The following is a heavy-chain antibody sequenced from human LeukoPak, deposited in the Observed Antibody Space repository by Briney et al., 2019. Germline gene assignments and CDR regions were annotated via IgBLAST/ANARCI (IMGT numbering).Heavy chain of an antibody. Sequence: ASVNVSCKASGYTFTKYGITWVRQAPGQGLEWMVWISPYNGNRNYAQKLQDRVTMTTDTSTSTAYMELRSLRSDDTDVYYCARGRGVYASSSTTFDYWGQGTLVTVSS. CDR1: GYTFTKYG. D-gene: IGHD6-6*01. CDR2: ISPYNGNR. V-gene: IGHV1-18*01. CDR3: ARGRGVYASSSTTFDY. J-gene: IGHJ4*02.